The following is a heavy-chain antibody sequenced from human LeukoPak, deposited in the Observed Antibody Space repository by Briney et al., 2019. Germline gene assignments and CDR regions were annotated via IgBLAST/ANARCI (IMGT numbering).Heavy chain of an antibody. CDR1: GDSVSRSDSY. Sequence: KPSETLSLTCSVSGDSVSRSDSYWYWIRQPPGKGLEWIGTILYSGRTYYSPSLKSRVTMSVDPSNNQFSLNLRSVTAADTALYYCARRRYYDGSGYLEWGQGTLLSVSS. J-gene: IGHJ1*01. CDR2: ILYSGRT. D-gene: IGHD3-22*01. V-gene: IGHV4-39*01. CDR3: ARRRYYDGSGYLE.